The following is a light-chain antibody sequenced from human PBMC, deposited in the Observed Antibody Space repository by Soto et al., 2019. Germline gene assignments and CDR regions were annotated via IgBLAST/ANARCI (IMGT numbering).Light chain of an antibody. CDR2: EVS. CDR1: TSDVGGYNY. Sequence: QSALTQPASVSGSPGQSITISCTGATSDVGGYNYVSWYQQHPGKAPKLVIYEVSNRPSWISNRFSGSKSGTTASLTISGLQAEDEADYYCSSYRSNNILVFGGGTQLTVL. CDR3: SSYRSNNILV. J-gene: IGLJ3*02. V-gene: IGLV2-14*01.